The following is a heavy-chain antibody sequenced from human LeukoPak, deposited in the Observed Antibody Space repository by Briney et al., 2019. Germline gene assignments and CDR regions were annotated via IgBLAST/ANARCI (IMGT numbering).Heavy chain of an antibody. CDR3: AGPITGTTYFDY. D-gene: IGHD1-7*01. J-gene: IGHJ4*02. CDR1: GFTFSSYS. V-gene: IGHV3-21*01. Sequence: GGSLRLSCAASGFTFSSYSMNWVRQAPGKGLEWVSSISSSSSYIYYADSVKGRFTISRDNAKNSLYLQMNSLRAEDTAVYYCAGPITGTTYFDYWGQGTLVTVSS. CDR2: ISSSSSYI.